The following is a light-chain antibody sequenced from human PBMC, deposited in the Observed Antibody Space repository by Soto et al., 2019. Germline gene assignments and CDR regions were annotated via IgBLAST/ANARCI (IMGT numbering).Light chain of an antibody. Sequence: EIVITQSPCTLSFSPWEGSTLSFRAIQAVYSSLLAWYQQKPGQAPRLLIYGASTRATGIPARFSGSGSGTEFTLTISSLRSEDFAVYYCQQYVGSAGITFGQGTRLEIK. V-gene: IGKV3-15*01. J-gene: IGKJ5*01. CDR1: QAVYSSL. CDR3: QQYVGSAGIT. CDR2: GAS.